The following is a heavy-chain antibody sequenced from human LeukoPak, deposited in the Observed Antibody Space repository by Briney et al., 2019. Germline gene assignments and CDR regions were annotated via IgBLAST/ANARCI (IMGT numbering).Heavy chain of an antibody. V-gene: IGHV3-9*01. J-gene: IGHJ4*02. CDR2: ISWNSGSI. CDR3: ARQVGATSDYFDY. Sequence: GGSLRLSCAASGFTFDDYVMHWVRQAPGKGLEWVSGISWNSGSIGYADSVKGRFTISRDTAKNSVYLQMNSLRAEDTAVYYCARQVGATSDYFDYWGQGTLVTVSS. CDR1: GFTFDDYV. D-gene: IGHD1-26*01.